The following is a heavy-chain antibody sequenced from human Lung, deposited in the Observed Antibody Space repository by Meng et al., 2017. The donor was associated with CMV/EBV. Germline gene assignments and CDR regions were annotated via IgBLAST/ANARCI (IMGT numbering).Heavy chain of an antibody. Sequence: SCAASGFTFSDSYMSWIRPAPGKGLEWVSYISSSGSTIYYADSVKGRFTISRDNAKNSLYLQMNSLRAEDTAVYYCASLTPEYYFDYWGQGTLVTVSS. CDR3: ASLTPEYYFDY. J-gene: IGHJ4*02. CDR1: GFTFSDSY. D-gene: IGHD4-23*01. V-gene: IGHV3-11*01. CDR2: ISSSGSTI.